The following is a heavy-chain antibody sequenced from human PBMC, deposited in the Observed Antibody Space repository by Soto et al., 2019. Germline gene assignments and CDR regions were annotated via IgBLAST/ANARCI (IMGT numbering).Heavy chain of an antibody. CDR2: ISYDGSNK. CDR1: GFTFSSYG. CDR3: AKDGIYDSSGSDV. Sequence: PGGSLRLSCAASGFTFSSYGMHWVRQAPGKGLEWVAVISYDGSNKYYADSVKGRFTISRDNSKNTLYLQMNSLRAEDTAVYYCAKDGIYDSSGSDVWGQGTTVTVSS. J-gene: IGHJ6*02. V-gene: IGHV3-30*18. D-gene: IGHD3-22*01.